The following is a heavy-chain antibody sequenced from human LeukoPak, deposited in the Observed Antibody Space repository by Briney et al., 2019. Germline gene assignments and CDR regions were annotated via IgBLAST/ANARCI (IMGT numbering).Heavy chain of an antibody. Sequence: GGSLRLSCAASGFTFSSYAMSWVRQAPGKGLERVSAISGSGGSTYYADSVKGRFTISRDNSKNTLYLQMNSLRAEDTAVYYCAKALEVRGTVEGYWGQGTLVTVSS. CDR2: ISGSGGST. V-gene: IGHV3-23*01. CDR1: GFTFSSYA. CDR3: AKALEVRGTVEGY. D-gene: IGHD3-10*01. J-gene: IGHJ4*02.